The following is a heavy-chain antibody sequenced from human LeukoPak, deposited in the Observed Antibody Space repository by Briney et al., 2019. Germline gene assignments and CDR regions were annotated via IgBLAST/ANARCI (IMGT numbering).Heavy chain of an antibody. J-gene: IGHJ3*02. CDR2: IYTGGST. CDR3: ARGGGWRQLRAFDI. Sequence: PSETLSLNCTGSGGSISSGSYYWSWIRQPAGKGLEWIGRIYTGGSTNYNPSLKSRVTISADTSKNQSSLKLSSVTAADTAVYYCARGGGWRQLRAFDIWGQGTMCTGSS. D-gene: IGHD5-24*01. V-gene: IGHV4-61*02. CDR1: GGSISSGSYY.